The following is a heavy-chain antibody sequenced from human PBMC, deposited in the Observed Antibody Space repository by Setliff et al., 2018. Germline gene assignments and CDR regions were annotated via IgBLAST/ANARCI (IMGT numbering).Heavy chain of an antibody. D-gene: IGHD5-18*01. V-gene: IGHV1-18*01. CDR3: ATFRGYTYGYDY. Sequence: GASVKVSCKASGFTFKTYSFSWIRQAPGQGLEWVGWISGYNGNTIYAQNFQGRVTMTTDASTNTAYMELRSLGSDDTAVYYCATFRGYTYGYDYWGQGALGTVSS. CDR2: ISGYNGNT. J-gene: IGHJ4*02. CDR1: GFTFKTYS.